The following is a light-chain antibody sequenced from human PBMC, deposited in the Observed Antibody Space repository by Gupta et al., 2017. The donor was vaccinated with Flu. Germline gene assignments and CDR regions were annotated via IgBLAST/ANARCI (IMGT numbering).Light chain of an antibody. Sequence: GDSLRSYYASWYQQKPGQAPVLVIYGKNNRPSGIPDRFSGSSSGNTASLTITGAQAEDEAEYYCHSRDSSETPNYVFGTGTKVTVL. CDR2: GKN. CDR1: SLRSYY. J-gene: IGLJ1*01. V-gene: IGLV3-19*01. CDR3: HSRDSSETPNYV.